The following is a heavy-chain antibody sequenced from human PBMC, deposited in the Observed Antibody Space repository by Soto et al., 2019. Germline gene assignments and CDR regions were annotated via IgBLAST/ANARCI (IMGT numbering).Heavy chain of an antibody. J-gene: IGHJ6*02. Sequence: PXETLSLTCAVFSASLSDPYWSWIRQSPDKGLEWIGEVHPSGSTYYNPSLKSRVTISLDTSKNQFSLKMSSVTAEDTAVYYCASRKKVRDNLGYYYYGMDFWGQGTTVTVSS. D-gene: IGHD1-20*01. V-gene: IGHV4-34*01. CDR3: ASRKKVRDNLGYYYYGMDF. CDR2: VHPSGST. CDR1: SASLSDPY.